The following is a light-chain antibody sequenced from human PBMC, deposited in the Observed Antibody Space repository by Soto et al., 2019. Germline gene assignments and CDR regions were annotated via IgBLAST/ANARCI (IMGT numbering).Light chain of an antibody. CDR3: QQYNSYPIT. CDR2: DAS. V-gene: IGKV1-5*01. CDR1: QSISSW. Sequence: DIQMTQSPSTLSASVGDRVTITCRASQSISSWLAWYQQKPGKAPKLLIYDASSLESGVPSRFSGSGSGTDFTFTISSLQPDDFATYYCQQYNSYPITFGQGTRLEIK. J-gene: IGKJ5*01.